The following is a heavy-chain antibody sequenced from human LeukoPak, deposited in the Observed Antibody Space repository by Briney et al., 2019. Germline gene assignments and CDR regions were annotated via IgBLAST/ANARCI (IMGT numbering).Heavy chain of an antibody. J-gene: IGHJ5*02. D-gene: IGHD6-19*01. CDR2: IYYSGTT. V-gene: IGHV4-39*07. CDR1: GDSICTTSYF. CDR3: ARVYSSTHNWFDT. Sequence: SETLSLTCTVSGDSICTTSYFWAWIRQPPGEGLEWIGSIYYSGTTYFNSSLKSRVTISVERSKNHFSLKLSSLTVADTARYYCARVYSSTHNWFDTWGQGIQVTVSS.